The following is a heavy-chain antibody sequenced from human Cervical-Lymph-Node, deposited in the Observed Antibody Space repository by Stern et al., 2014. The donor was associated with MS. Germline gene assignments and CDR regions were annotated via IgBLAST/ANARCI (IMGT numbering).Heavy chain of an antibody. CDR1: ENTFTGYY. J-gene: IGHJ4*02. CDR2: INPNSGAT. Sequence: QIKLVQSGAEVKKPGASVRVTCKASENTFTGYYIHWVRQAPGQGLEWMVWINPNSGATNYAQRFQDRVSLTSDTSNTLAYMELDRLTSDDTAVYYCARISLGSGIDYWGQESLVTVSS. V-gene: IGHV1-2*02. CDR3: ARISLGSGIDY. D-gene: IGHD1-26*01.